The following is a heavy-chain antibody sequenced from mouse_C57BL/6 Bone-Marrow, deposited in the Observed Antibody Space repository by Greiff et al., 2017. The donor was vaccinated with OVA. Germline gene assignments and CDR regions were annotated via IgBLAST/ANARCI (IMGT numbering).Heavy chain of an antibody. CDR2: IDPANGNT. D-gene: IGHD1-1*02. CDR3: ARFRWAKYYFDY. V-gene: IGHV14-3*01. CDR1: GFNIKNTY. J-gene: IGHJ2*01. Sequence: FQLPHSVAALVSPSASVKLSCTASGFNIKNTYMHWVKQRPEQGLEWIGRIDPANGNTKYAPKFQGKATITADTSSNTAYLQLSSLTSEDTAIYYCARFRWAKYYFDYWGQGTTLTVSS.